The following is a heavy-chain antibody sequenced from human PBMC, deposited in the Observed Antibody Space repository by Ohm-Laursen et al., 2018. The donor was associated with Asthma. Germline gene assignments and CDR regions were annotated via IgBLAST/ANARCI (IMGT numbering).Heavy chain of an antibody. CDR2: IYYSGST. CDR3: ARGIAAAGEFDY. J-gene: IGHJ4*02. D-gene: IGHD6-13*01. Sequence: GTLSLTWPVSGGSISSGDYYWSWIRQPPGKGLEWIGYIYYSGSTNYNPSLKSRVTISVDTSKNQFSLKLSSVTAADTAVYYCARGIAAAGEFDYWGQGTLVTVSS. CDR1: GGSISSGDYY. V-gene: IGHV4-61*08.